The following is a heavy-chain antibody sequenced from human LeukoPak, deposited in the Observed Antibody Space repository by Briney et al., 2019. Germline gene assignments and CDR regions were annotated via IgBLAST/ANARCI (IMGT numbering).Heavy chain of an antibody. CDR1: GGSISSSSYY. CDR3: ARHSHYDFWSGHLGSNFDY. D-gene: IGHD3-3*01. CDR2: IYYSGST. V-gene: IGHV4-39*01. J-gene: IGHJ4*02. Sequence: PSETLSLTCTVSGGSISSSSYYWGWIRQPPGKGLEWIGSIYYSGSTYYNPSLKSRVTISVDTSKNQFSLKLSSVTAADTAVYYCARHSHYDFWSGHLGSNFDYWGQGTLVTVSS.